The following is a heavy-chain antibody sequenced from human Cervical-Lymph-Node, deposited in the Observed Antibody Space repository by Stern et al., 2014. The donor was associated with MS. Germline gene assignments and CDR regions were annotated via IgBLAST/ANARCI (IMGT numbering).Heavy chain of an antibody. CDR2: VYYSGSP. CDR1: GGSISGGDFY. D-gene: IGHD3-16*01. V-gene: IGHV4-61*02. Sequence: QVQLQESGPGLVKPSQTLSLTCTVSGGSISGGDFYWSWIRQSAGKGLEWIGRVYYSGSPVYTPSLRSRVAMSVNTSENHFSLRLTSVTAADTAVYYCARDRLYDTVWYQWYFDLWGRGTLVTVSS. CDR3: ARDRLYDTVWYQWYFDL. J-gene: IGHJ2*01.